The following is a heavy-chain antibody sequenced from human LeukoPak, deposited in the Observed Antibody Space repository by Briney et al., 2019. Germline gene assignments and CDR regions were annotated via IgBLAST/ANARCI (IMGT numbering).Heavy chain of an antibody. CDR2: IRSKAYGGTT. CDR3: TKSGPNGSGSYYLWAYYYYGMDV. D-gene: IGHD3-10*01. CDR1: GFTFGDYA. V-gene: IGHV3-49*04. J-gene: IGHJ6*02. Sequence: GGSLRLSCTASGFTFGDYAMSWVRQAPGKGLEWVGFIRSKAYGGTTEYAASVKGRFTISRDDPKSIAYLQMNSLKTEDTAVYYCTKSGPNGSGSYYLWAYYYYGMDVWGQGTTVTVSS.